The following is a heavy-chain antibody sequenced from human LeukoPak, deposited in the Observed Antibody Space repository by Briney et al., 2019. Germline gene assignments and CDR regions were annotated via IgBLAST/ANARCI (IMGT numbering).Heavy chain of an antibody. J-gene: IGHJ4*02. V-gene: IGHV3-43*02. CDR3: AKDPDCSGGSCYSTAGRKVDY. D-gene: IGHD2-15*01. CDR1: GFTFDDYA. Sequence: PGGSLRLSCAASGFTFDDYAMHWVRQAPGKGLEWVSLISGDGGSTYYADSVKGRFTISRDNSKNSLYLQMNSLRTEDTALYYCAKDPDCSGGSCYSTAGRKVDYWGQGTLVTVPS. CDR2: ISGDGGST.